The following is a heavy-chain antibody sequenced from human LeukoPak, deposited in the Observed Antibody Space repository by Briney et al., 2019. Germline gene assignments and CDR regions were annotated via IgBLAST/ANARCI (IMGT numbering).Heavy chain of an antibody. V-gene: IGHV4-59*01. CDR2: IYYSGVT. Sequence: SETLSLTCSVFADSMNNYYWNWIRQPPGKGLEWIGYIYYSGVTNYNPSLKSRVTISVGTSKNQFSLKLSSVTAADTAVYYCARDYGSGSYYPFDYWGQGTLVTVSS. J-gene: IGHJ4*02. CDR3: ARDYGSGSYYPFDY. D-gene: IGHD3-10*01. CDR1: ADSMNNYY.